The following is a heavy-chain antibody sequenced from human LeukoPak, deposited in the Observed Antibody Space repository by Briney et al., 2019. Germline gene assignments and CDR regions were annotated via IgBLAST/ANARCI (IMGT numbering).Heavy chain of an antibody. Sequence: GGSLRLSCAASGFTFSSYEMNWVRQAPGKGLEWVSYISSSGSTIYYADSVKGRFTISRDNAKNSLYLQVNSLRAEDTAVYYCARKTDSGGQGDYWGPGTLVTVSS. CDR2: ISSSGSTI. J-gene: IGHJ4*02. D-gene: IGHD3-22*01. CDR1: GFTFSSYE. CDR3: ARKTDSGGQGDY. V-gene: IGHV3-48*03.